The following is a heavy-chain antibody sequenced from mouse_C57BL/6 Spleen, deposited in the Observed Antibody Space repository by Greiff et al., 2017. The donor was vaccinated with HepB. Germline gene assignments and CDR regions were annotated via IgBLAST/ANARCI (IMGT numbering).Heavy chain of an antibody. D-gene: IGHD1-1*01. CDR1: GFTFSNYW. V-gene: IGHV6-3*01. CDR2: IRLKSDNYAT. Sequence: EVQVVESGGGLVQPGGSMKLSCVASGFTFSNYWMNWVRQSPEKGLEWVAQIRLKSDNYATHYAESVKGRFTISRDDSKSSVYLQMNNLRAEDTGIYYCTLNFITTALDYWGQGTTLTVSS. J-gene: IGHJ2*01. CDR3: TLNFITTALDY.